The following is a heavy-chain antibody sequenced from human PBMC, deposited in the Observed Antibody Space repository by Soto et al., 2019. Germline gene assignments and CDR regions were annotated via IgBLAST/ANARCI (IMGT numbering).Heavy chain of an antibody. Sequence: QVHLQQWGAGLLKPSESLSLTYAVYGGSINDFSWSWIRQPPGKGLEYIGEINYSGRTNYKSSLRSRAAISADRSKNQFSLGLNSVTAADTAVYYCARLVENTDEMAVVRAWGYYYFGLDVWGQGTTVTVSS. V-gene: IGHV4-34*01. CDR1: GGSINDFS. CDR3: ARLVENTDEMAVVRAWGYYYFGLDV. D-gene: IGHD3-10*01. J-gene: IGHJ6*02. CDR2: INYSGRT.